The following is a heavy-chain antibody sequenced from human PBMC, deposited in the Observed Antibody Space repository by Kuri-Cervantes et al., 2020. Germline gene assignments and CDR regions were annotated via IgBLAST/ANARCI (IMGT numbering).Heavy chain of an antibody. V-gene: IGHV3-30*03. CDR2: ISYDGSNK. D-gene: IGHD3-22*01. CDR3: ARGHSSGYYYYFDY. J-gene: IGHJ4*02. Sequence: GGSLRLSCAASGFTFSSYGMHWVRQAPGEGLEWVAVISYDGSNKYYADSVKGRFTISRDNSKNTLYLQMNSLRAEDTAVYYCARGHSSGYYYYFDYWGQGTLVTVSS. CDR1: GFTFSSYG.